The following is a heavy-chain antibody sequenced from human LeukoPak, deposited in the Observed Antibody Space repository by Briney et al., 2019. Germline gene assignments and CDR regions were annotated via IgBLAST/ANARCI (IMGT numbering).Heavy chain of an antibody. J-gene: IGHJ4*02. Sequence: GGSLRLSCAASGFTFSSYSVIWVRQAPGKGLEWVSYISGGSGTIYYADSVKGRFTISRDNAKNSLYLQMNNLRAEDTAVYYCARGIIAVAAASDFWGQGTLVTVSS. CDR1: GFTFSSYS. CDR2: ISGGSGTI. D-gene: IGHD6-19*01. CDR3: ARGIIAVAAASDF. V-gene: IGHV3-48*01.